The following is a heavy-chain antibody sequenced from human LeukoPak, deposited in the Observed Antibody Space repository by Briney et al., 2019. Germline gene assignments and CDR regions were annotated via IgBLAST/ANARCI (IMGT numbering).Heavy chain of an antibody. CDR1: GYSISSGYY. Sequence: SETLSLTCAVSGYSISSGYYWSWIRQPPGKGLEWIGEINHSGSTNYNPSLKSRVNISVDTSKNQFSLKLSSVTAADTAVYYCARGKPGNPRSEWFDPWGQGTLVTVSS. V-gene: IGHV4-34*01. D-gene: IGHD1-14*01. CDR3: ARGKPGNPRSEWFDP. CDR2: INHSGST. J-gene: IGHJ5*02.